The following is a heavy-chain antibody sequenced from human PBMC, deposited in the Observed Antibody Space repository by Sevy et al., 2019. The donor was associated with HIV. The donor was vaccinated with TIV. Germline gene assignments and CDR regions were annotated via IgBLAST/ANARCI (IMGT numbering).Heavy chain of an antibody. D-gene: IGHD2-2*02. Sequence: GGSLRLSCAASGFTFSEYYMSWVRLAPGRGLEWLSHISASGSVVYYADSVKGRFTISRDNTKNLLYLQMNSLSPDDTAVYYCTRSPGYTTGWETHSSHRCDSWGQRTQVTVSS. J-gene: IGHJ4*02. CDR2: ISASGSVV. CDR1: GFTFSEYY. V-gene: IGHV3-11*01. CDR3: TRSPGYTTGWETHSSHRCDS.